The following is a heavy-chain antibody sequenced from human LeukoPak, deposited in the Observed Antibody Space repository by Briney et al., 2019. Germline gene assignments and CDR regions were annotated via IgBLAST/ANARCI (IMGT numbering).Heavy chain of an antibody. V-gene: IGHV1-69-2*01. CDR1: GYTFTDYY. Sequence: ASVKVSCKVSGYTFTDYYMHWVQQAPGTGLEWMGLVDPEDGETIYAEKFQGRVTITADTSTDTAYMELSSLRSEDTAVYYCANSGYSYGRTFDYWGQGTLVTVSS. J-gene: IGHJ4*02. D-gene: IGHD5-18*01. CDR2: VDPEDGET. CDR3: ANSGYSYGRTFDY.